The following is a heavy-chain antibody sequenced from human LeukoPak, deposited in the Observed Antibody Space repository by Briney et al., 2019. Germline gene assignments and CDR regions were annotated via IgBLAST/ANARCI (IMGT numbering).Heavy chain of an antibody. CDR2: INPNSGGA. J-gene: IGHJ4*02. Sequence: ASVKVSCKASGYTFTDHFIHWVRQAPGQGLQWMGWINPNSGGANFAQKFQDRVTLTRDASIRTAYMELIGLTSEDTAVYYCARVSEDWCSSNSCPPAYWGQGTLVTVSS. V-gene: IGHV1-2*02. D-gene: IGHD2-2*01. CDR3: ARVSEDWCSSNSCPPAY. CDR1: GYTFTDHF.